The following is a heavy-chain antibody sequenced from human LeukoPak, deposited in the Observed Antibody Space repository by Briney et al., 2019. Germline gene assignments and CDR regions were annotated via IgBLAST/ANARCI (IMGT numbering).Heavy chain of an antibody. CDR2: IYSGGST. J-gene: IGHJ4*02. CDR1: GFTVRSNY. CDR3: ARSPRDGYNYQDY. D-gene: IGHD5-24*01. Sequence: PGGSLRLSCAASGFTVRSNYMNWVRQAPGKGLEWVSVIYSGGSTYYADSVKGRFTISRDNSKNTLYLQMNSLRAEDTAVYYCARSPRDGYNYQDYWGQGTLVTVSS. V-gene: IGHV3-53*01.